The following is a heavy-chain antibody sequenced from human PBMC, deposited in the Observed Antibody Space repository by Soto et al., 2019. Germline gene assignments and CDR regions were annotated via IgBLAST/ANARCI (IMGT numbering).Heavy chain of an antibody. CDR2: TRNKANSYTT. J-gene: IGHJ1*01. V-gene: IGHV3-72*01. CDR1: GFTFSDHY. CDR3: ARAEDRSKRYFQH. Sequence: EVQLVESGGGLVQPGGSLRLSCAASGFTFSDHYMDWVRQAPGKGLEWVGRTRNKANSYTTEYAASVKGRFTISRDDSKNSLFLQMNSLNTEDTAVYYCARAEDRSKRYFQHWGQGTMVTVSS.